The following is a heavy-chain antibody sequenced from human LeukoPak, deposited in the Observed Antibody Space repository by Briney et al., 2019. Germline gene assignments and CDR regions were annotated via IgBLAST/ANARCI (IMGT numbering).Heavy chain of an antibody. J-gene: IGHJ4*02. CDR3: ARVRREPSSSLNLYFDY. D-gene: IGHD6-13*01. Sequence: GGSLRLSCTAAGFTFSTYSMNWVRQAPGKVLEWVSSIISSSSYIYYAGSVKGRFTISRDNAKNPLYLQMNSLRAEDTAVYYCARVRREPSSSLNLYFDYWGQGTLVTVSS. CDR2: IISSSSYI. V-gene: IGHV3-21*01. CDR1: GFTFSTYS.